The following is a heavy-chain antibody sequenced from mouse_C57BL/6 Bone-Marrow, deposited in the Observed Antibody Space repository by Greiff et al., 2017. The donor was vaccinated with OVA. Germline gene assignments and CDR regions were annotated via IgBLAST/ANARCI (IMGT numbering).Heavy chain of an antibody. CDR3: ARAERSSSAWFAY. Sequence: VQLQQSGAELVRPGASVKLSCTASGYTFTDYYINWVKQRPGQGLEWIARIYPGSGNTYYNEKFKGKATLTADKSSSTAYMQLSSLTSEDSAVYFCARAERSSSAWFAYWGQGTLVTVSA. D-gene: IGHD1-1*01. CDR2: IYPGSGNT. J-gene: IGHJ3*01. CDR1: GYTFTDYY. V-gene: IGHV1-76*01.